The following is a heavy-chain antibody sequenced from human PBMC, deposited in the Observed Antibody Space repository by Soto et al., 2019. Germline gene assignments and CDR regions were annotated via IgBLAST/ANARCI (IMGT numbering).Heavy chain of an antibody. CDR1: GGSISSGDYY. CDR3: ARDGVDYGGPPIDGMDV. V-gene: IGHV4-30-4*01. CDR2: IYYSGST. J-gene: IGHJ6*02. Sequence: QVQLQESGPGLVKPSQTLSLTCTVSGGSISSGDYYWSWIRQPPGKGLEWIGYIYYSGSTYYNPSLKSRVTISVDTSKNQFSLKLSSVTVADTAVYYCARDGVDYGGPPIDGMDVWGQGTTVTVSS. D-gene: IGHD4-17*01.